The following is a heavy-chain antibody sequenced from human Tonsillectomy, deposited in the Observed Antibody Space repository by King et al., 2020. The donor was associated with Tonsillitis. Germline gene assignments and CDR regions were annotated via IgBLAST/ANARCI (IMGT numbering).Heavy chain of an antibody. CDR2: IWYDGSNK. CDR1: GFTFSRYG. D-gene: IGHD1-26*01. CDR3: ARGSRSGSYFDY. Sequence: VQLVESGGGVVQPGRSLRLSCAASGFTFSRYGMHWVRQAPGKGLEWVAVIWYDGSNKPYADAVKGRFTISRDNSKNTLYLQMNSLRAEDTAVYYCARGSRSGSYFDYWGQGTLVTVSS. J-gene: IGHJ4*02. V-gene: IGHV3-33*08.